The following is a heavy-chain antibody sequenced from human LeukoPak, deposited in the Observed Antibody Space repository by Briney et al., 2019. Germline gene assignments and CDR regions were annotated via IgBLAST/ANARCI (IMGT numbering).Heavy chain of an antibody. J-gene: IGHJ4*02. V-gene: IGHV3-30*03. CDR1: GFTFSSYA. CDR3: TTLITI. CDR2: ISHDGSNK. D-gene: IGHD4-23*01. Sequence: GGSLRLSCAASGFTFSSYAMHWVRQAPGKGLEWVAVISHDGSNKYYADSVKGRFTISRDNSKNTLYLQMNSLRPEDTAVYHSTTLITIWGQGTLVTVSS.